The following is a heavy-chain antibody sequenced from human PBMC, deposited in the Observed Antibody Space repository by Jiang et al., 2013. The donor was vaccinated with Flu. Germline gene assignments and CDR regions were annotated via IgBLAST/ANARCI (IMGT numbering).Heavy chain of an antibody. V-gene: IGHV4-30-2*01. CDR2: SIIVGPP. CDR1: GGSISSGAYS. D-gene: IGHD6-6*01. CDR3: ARASPLSIAARGGYYFDF. J-gene: IGHJ4*02. Sequence: SLTCAVSGGSISSGAYSWSWIRQHQGRAWSGLGTSIIVGPPTTSRPSKSRVTMSVDRSKNQFSLKLISLTAADTAVYYCARASPLSIAARGGYYFDFWGQGTLVTVSS.